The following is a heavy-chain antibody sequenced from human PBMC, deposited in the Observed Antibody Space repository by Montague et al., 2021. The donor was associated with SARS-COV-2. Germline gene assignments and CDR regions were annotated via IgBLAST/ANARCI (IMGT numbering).Heavy chain of an antibody. V-gene: IGHV4-39*07. CDR1: GGSITTSPYF. Sequence: SETLSLTCTVSGGSITTSPYFWGWIRQPPGKGLEWIGSIYYSGSTYYNPSLKSRAAISIDASANQFSLKLSSVTAADTAVYYCARGNRIAVACNDFDYWGQGTLVTVSS. CDR2: IYYSGST. J-gene: IGHJ4*02. D-gene: IGHD6-19*01. CDR3: ARGNRIAVACNDFDY.